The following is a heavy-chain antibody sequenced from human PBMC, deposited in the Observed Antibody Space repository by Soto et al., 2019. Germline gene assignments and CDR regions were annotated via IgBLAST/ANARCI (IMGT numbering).Heavy chain of an antibody. Sequence: EVQLVESGGGLVQPGGSLRLSCAASEFIFSTYWMSWVRQAPGKGLEWVATIKQEGSETYYVDSVEGRFTISRDNDKNSLHLQMNSLRAEDTAVYYCARQGRGRFSWYFDLWGRGTLVTVSS. V-gene: IGHV3-7*01. CDR1: EFIFSTYW. CDR3: ARQGRGRFSWYFDL. J-gene: IGHJ2*01. D-gene: IGHD3-3*01. CDR2: IKQEGSET.